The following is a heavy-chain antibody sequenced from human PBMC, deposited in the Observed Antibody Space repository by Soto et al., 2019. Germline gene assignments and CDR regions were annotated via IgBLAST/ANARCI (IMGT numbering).Heavy chain of an antibody. D-gene: IGHD6-13*01. CDR1: GFSLSTSGVG. J-gene: IGHJ4*02. CDR2: IYWNDDK. V-gene: IGHV2-5*01. CDR3: AHSSRIAGLRGFDY. Sequence: QITLKESGPTLVKPTQTLTLTCTFSGFSLSTSGVGVGWIRQPPGKALEWLALIYWNDDKRYSTSLKSRLTIAKHTSKNQVVLTMTNMDPVDTATYYCAHSSRIAGLRGFDYWGQGTLVTVSS.